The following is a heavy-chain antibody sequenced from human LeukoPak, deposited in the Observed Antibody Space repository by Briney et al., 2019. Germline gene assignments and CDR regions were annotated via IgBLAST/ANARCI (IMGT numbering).Heavy chain of an antibody. Sequence: GGSLRLSCAASGFTFDDYGMSWVRQAPGKGLEWVSGINWNGGSTGYADSVKGRFTISRDNAKNSLYLQMNSLRAEDTALYYCARGMGYSSGWYYFDYWGQGTLVTVSS. CDR2: INWNGGST. CDR1: GFTFDDYG. J-gene: IGHJ4*02. CDR3: ARGMGYSSGWYYFDY. V-gene: IGHV3-20*04. D-gene: IGHD6-19*01.